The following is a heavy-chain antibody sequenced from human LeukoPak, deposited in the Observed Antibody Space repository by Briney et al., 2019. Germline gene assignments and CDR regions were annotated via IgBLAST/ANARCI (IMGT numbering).Heavy chain of an antibody. Sequence: SETLSLTCTASGGSISSPGYYCTWVRQFPGKGLEWIGNIYYTGSTHCNPSLKSRVTISIDTSKNQISLNLSSVTDADTAIYYCAREVVLTGTFAFDIWGQGTKVSVSP. CDR2: IYYTGST. V-gene: IGHV4-31*03. J-gene: IGHJ3*02. CDR3: AREVVLTGTFAFDI. CDR1: GGSISSPGYY. D-gene: IGHD2-21*02.